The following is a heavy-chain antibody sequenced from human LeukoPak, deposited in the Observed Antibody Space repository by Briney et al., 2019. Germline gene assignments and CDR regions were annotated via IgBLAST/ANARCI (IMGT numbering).Heavy chain of an antibody. CDR2: ISGGGGST. D-gene: IGHD1/OR15-1a*01. CDR1: GFTFSSYA. CDR3: ARGTTSNDS. Sequence: GGSLRLSCAASGFTFSSYAMSWVRQAPGKGLEWVSVISGGGGSTYYSDSVKGRLTISRDNSKNTLYLQMSSLRVEDTAAYYCARGTTSNDSWGQGTLVTVSS. V-gene: IGHV3-23*01. J-gene: IGHJ5*01.